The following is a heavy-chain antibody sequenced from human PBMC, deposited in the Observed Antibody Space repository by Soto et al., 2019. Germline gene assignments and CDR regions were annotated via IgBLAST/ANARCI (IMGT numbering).Heavy chain of an antibody. V-gene: IGHV3-23*01. J-gene: IGHJ5*02. CDR3: AEGGPRYYYDSSGYYYTNWFDP. D-gene: IGHD3-22*01. CDR1: GFTFSSYA. Sequence: SLRLSCAASGFTFSSYAMSWVRQAPGKGLEWVSAISGSGGSTYYADSVKGRFTISRDNSKNTLYLQMNSLRAEDTAVYYCAEGGPRYYYDSSGYYYTNWFDPWGQGTLVTVSS. CDR2: ISGSGGST.